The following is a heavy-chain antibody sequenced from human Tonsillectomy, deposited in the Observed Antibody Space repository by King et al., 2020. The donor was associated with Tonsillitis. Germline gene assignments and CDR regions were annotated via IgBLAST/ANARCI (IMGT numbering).Heavy chain of an antibody. CDR2: IYSGGST. J-gene: IGHJ6*03. CDR1: GFTVSSNY. D-gene: IGHD2-2*01. CDR3: ARAGFDCSSTSCYSYYYYMDV. V-gene: IGHV3-53*04. Sequence: EVQLVESGGGLVQPGGSLRLSCAASGFTVSSNYMSWVRQAPGKGLEWVSVIYSGGSTFYADSVKGRFTISRHSSKNTLSLQMTSLRAEDTAVYYCARAGFDCSSTSCYSYYYYMDVWGKGTTVTVSS.